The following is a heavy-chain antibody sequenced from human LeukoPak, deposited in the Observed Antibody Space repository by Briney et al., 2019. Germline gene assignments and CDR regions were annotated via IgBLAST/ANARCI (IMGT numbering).Heavy chain of an antibody. CDR2: ISGSGGTT. J-gene: IGHJ5*02. CDR1: GFTFSSFA. D-gene: IGHD3-22*01. V-gene: IGHV3-23*01. CDR3: AREGTYYDSSGYYVS. Sequence: PGGSLRLSCAASGFTFSSFAMTWVRQAPGKGLEWVSVISGSGGTTYYADSVKGRFTLSRDDSNRTLFLEMSSLRVEGTAVYYCAREGTYYDSSGYYVSWGQGTLVTVSS.